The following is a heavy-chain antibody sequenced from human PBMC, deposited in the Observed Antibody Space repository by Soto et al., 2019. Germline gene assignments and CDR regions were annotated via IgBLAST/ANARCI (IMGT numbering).Heavy chain of an antibody. J-gene: IGHJ5*02. D-gene: IGHD6-19*01. Sequence: GESLKISCXGSGYSFTSYWIGWVRQMPGKGLEWMGIIYPGDSDTRYSPSFQGQVTISADKSISTAYLQWSSLKASDTAMYYCARRLSGYSSGWYAGWFDPWGQGTLVTVSS. V-gene: IGHV5-51*01. CDR1: GYSFTSYW. CDR2: IYPGDSDT. CDR3: ARRLSGYSSGWYAGWFDP.